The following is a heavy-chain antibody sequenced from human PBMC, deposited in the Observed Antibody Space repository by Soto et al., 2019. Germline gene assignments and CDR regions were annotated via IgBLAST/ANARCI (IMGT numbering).Heavy chain of an antibody. CDR2: ISDSGGAT. CDR1: GLTFSNYA. Sequence: PGGSLRLSCAASGLTFSNYAMSWVRQAPGKGLEWVSVISDSGGATYYTDSVKGRFTISRDNSKNTVYLQMNRLRADDTAVYYCAKDRLAGGFDYWGQGTLVTVS. J-gene: IGHJ4*02. V-gene: IGHV3-23*01. CDR3: AKDRLAGGFDY. D-gene: IGHD3-16*01.